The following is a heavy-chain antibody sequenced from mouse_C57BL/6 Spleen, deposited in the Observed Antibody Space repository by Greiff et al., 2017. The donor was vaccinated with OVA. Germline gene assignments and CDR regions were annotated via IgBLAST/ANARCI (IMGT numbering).Heavy chain of an antibody. CDR2: ISDGGSYT. Sequence: DVHLVESGAGLVKPGGSLKLSCAASGFTFSSYAMSWVRQTPEKRLEWVATISDGGSYTYYPDNVKGRFTISRDNAKNNLYLQMSHLKSEDTAMYYCARDDNYYGSSYAWFAYWGQGTLVTVSA. V-gene: IGHV5-4*01. J-gene: IGHJ3*01. CDR3: ARDDNYYGSSYAWFAY. D-gene: IGHD1-1*01. CDR1: GFTFSSYA.